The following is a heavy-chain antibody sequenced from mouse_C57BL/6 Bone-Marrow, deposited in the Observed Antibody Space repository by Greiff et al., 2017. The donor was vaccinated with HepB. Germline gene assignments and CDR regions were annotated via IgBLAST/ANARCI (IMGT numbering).Heavy chain of an antibody. CDR2: IWSGGST. CDR3: ATIVTTRYYAMDY. CDR1: GFSLTSYG. J-gene: IGHJ4*01. Sequence: QVQLKQSGPGLVQPSQSLSITCTVSGFSLTSYGVHWVRQSPGKGLEWLGVIWSGGSTDYNAAFISRLSISKDNSKSQVFFKMNSLQADDTAIYYCATIVTTRYYAMDYWGQGTSVTVSS. V-gene: IGHV2-2*01. D-gene: IGHD2-5*01.